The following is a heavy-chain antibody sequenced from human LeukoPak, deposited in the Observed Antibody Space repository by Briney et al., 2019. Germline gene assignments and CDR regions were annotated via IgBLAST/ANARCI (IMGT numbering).Heavy chain of an antibody. CDR1: GFTFSSYA. V-gene: IGHV3-30*02. J-gene: IGHJ4*02. Sequence: GGSLRLSCAASGFTFSSYAMSWVRQAPGKGLEWVAFIRSDGSYKYYADSVKGRFTISRDNSKNTLDLQMNSLRTEDTAVYYCAKDQPSGSSSWYWDYWGQGSLVTVSS. CDR2: IRSDGSYK. CDR3: AKDQPSGSSSWYWDY. D-gene: IGHD6-13*01.